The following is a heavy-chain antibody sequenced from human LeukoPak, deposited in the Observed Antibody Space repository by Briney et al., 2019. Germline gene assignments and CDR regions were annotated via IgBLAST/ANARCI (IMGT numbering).Heavy chain of an antibody. J-gene: IGHJ4*02. D-gene: IGHD6-19*01. CDR2: IYAAGNT. CDR1: GLTVSSSY. V-gene: IGHV3-66*01. Sequence: GGSLRLSCVGSGLTVSSSYMTWVRQAPGKGLEWVSHIYAAGNTHYADSVKGRFTISRDISKNTVYLQMNSLRAEDTAVYYCARDNGWLGTFDYWGQGTLVTVSS. CDR3: ARDNGWLGTFDY.